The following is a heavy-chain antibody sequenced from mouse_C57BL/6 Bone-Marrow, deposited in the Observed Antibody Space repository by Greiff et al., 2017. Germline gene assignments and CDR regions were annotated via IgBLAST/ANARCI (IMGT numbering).Heavy chain of an antibody. CDR3: TTSRYFDV. CDR1: GFHIKDDY. Sequence: VQLQQSGAELVRPGASVKLSCTASGFHIKDDYMHWVKQRPEQGLEWIGWIDPENGDTEYASKFQGKATITADTSSNTAYLQLISLTYEDTAVYYCTTSRYFDVWGTGTTVTVSS. CDR2: IDPENGDT. V-gene: IGHV14-4*01. J-gene: IGHJ1*03.